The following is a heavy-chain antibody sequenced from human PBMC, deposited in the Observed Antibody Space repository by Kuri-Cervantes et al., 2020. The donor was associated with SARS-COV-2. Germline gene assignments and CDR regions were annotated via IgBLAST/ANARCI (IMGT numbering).Heavy chain of an antibody. Sequence: GSLRLSCTVSGGSISSYYWSWIRQPAGKGLEWIGRIYTSGSTNYNPSLKSRVTMSVDTSKNQFSLKLSSVTAADTAVYYCARDNCSGGSCYGYYYMDAWGKGTTVTVSS. CDR3: ARDNCSGGSCYGYYYMDA. CDR2: IYTSGST. J-gene: IGHJ6*03. CDR1: GGSISSYY. V-gene: IGHV4-4*07. D-gene: IGHD2-15*01.